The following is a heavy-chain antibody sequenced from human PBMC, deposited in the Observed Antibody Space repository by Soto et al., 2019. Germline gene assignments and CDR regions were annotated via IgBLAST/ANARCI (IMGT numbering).Heavy chain of an antibody. CDR1: EGTFNSYT. Sequence: QVQLVHSGAEVKKPGSSVNVSFTASEGTFNSYTISWVRQAPGQGLEWMGRVIPILGRADFAQRFQGRVMITADKSTSTAYMMLRSLRSDDTAIYYCATNYGSGSTHFDYWGQGTQVTVSS. CDR2: VIPILGRA. V-gene: IGHV1-69*02. D-gene: IGHD3-10*01. J-gene: IGHJ4*02. CDR3: ATNYGSGSTHFDY.